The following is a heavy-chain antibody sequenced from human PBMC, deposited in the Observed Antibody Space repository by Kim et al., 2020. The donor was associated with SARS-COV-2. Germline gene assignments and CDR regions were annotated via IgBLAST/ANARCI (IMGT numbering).Heavy chain of an antibody. D-gene: IGHD2-2*01. CDR3: ARASSTSCPCYYMDV. V-gene: IGHV3-74*01. CDR1: EFTFSTYW. Sequence: GRSLRLSCAASEFTFSTYWMYWVRQAPGKGLVWVSRISSSGNSTNYADSVKGRFTISRDNAKNTLYLQMNSLRAEDTAVYYCARASSTSCPCYYMDVWGKGTTVTVSS. CDR2: ISSSGNST. J-gene: IGHJ6*03.